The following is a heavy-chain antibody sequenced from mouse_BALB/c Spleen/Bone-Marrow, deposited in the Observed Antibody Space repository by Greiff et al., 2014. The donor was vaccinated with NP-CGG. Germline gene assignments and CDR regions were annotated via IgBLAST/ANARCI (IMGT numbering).Heavy chain of an antibody. D-gene: IGHD1-1*01. CDR3: ARNYYGIPYYFDY. J-gene: IGHJ2*01. CDR1: GFLLSRYN. V-gene: IGHV2-6-4*01. Sequence: VKVEESGPGLVAPSQSLSITCTVSGFLLSRYNVHWVRQPPGKGLEWLGMIWNGGSTDYNSALKSRLSISKDNSKSQVFLKMNSLQTDDTAMYYCARNYYGIPYYFDYWGQGTTLTVSS. CDR2: IWNGGST.